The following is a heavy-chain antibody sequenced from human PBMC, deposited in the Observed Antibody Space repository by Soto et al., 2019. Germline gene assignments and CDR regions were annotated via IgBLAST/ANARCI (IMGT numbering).Heavy chain of an antibody. CDR1: GGSISSNAYY. CDR2: IYYTGTT. V-gene: IGHV4-39*01. Sequence: PSETLSLTCTVSGGSISSNAYYWGWIRQPPGKGLEWIGSIYYTGTTHYNPSLKSRVTISVDTSKNQFSLKLRSVTAADTAVYYCARRYGGAFDYWGQGTLVTVSS. J-gene: IGHJ4*02. D-gene: IGHD1-1*01. CDR3: ARRYGGAFDY.